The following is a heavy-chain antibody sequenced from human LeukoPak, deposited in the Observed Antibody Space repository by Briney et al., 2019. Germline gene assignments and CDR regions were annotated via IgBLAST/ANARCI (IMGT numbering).Heavy chain of an antibody. V-gene: IGHV1-2*02. CDR3: ARDGRLTIFVRGIITEGSPPKN. CDR1: GYTFTDPY. Sequence: ASVKVSCKASGYTFTDPYMHWVRQAPGQGLEWMGWINPKTGGTNYAQRFQGRVTMTRDTSIRTAYMELNSLRSDDTAVYYCARDGRLTIFVRGIITEGSPPKNWGQGTLVTVSS. D-gene: IGHD3-10*01. CDR2: INPKTGGT. J-gene: IGHJ4*02.